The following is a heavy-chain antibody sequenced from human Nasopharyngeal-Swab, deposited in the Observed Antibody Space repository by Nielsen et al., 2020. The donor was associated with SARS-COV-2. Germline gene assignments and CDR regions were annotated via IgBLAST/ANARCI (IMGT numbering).Heavy chain of an antibody. CDR3: ARMYYDILTGWYYYYGMDV. Sequence: WVRQAPGQGLEWMGWISAYNGNTNYAQKLQSRVTMTTDTSTSTAYMELRSLRSDDTAVYYCARMYYDILTGWYYYYGMDVWGQGTTVTVSS. CDR2: ISAYNGNT. J-gene: IGHJ6*02. D-gene: IGHD3-9*01. V-gene: IGHV1-18*01.